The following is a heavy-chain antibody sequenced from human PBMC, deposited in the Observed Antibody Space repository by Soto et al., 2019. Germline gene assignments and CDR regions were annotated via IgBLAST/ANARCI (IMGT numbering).Heavy chain of an antibody. V-gene: IGHV3-15*07. Sequence: EVQLVESGGGLVKPGGSLRLSCAASGFTFNNAWMNWVRQAPGKGLEWVGRIKSKTDGGTTDYAAPVKARFTISRDDSENTLYLQMNSLKTEDTAVYYCTTLHYYDSSGYNYWGQGTLVTVSS. CDR3: TTLHYYDSSGYNY. CDR2: IKSKTDGGTT. J-gene: IGHJ4*02. CDR1: GFTFNNAW. D-gene: IGHD3-22*01.